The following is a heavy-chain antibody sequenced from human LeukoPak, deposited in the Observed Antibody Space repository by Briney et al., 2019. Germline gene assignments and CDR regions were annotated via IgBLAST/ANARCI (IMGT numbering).Heavy chain of an antibody. D-gene: IGHD3-22*01. Sequence: GGSLRRSCAASGFTFSSYGMHWVRQAPGKGLEWVAVIWYDGSNKYYADSVKGRFTISRDNSKNTLYLQMNSLRAEDTAVYYCARSPLYYYDSSGYWDYWGQGTLVTVSS. CDR1: GFTFSSYG. CDR3: ARSPLYYYDSSGYWDY. CDR2: IWYDGSNK. V-gene: IGHV3-33*01. J-gene: IGHJ4*02.